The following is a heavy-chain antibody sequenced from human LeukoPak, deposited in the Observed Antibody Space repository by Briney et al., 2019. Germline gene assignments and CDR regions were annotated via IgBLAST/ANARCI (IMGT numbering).Heavy chain of an antibody. CDR1: GGTFSSYA. D-gene: IGHD6-19*01. J-gene: IGHJ4*01. CDR3: ASEVSALAGTRIYYFDY. Sequence: SVKVSCKASGGTFSSYAISWVRQAPGQGLEWMGRIIPIFGTANYAQKFQGRVTITTDESTSTAYMELSSLRSEDTAVHYCASEVSALAGTRIYYFDYWGHGTLIAVSS. V-gene: IGHV1-69*05. CDR2: IIPIFGTA.